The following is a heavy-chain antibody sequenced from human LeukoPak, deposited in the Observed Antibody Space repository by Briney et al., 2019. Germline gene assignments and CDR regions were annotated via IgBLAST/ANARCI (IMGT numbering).Heavy chain of an antibody. J-gene: IGHJ4*02. D-gene: IGHD6-19*01. Sequence: GGSLRLSCAASGFTFANYAMNWVRQAPEKGLEWISGISGSGGSTYYADSVKGRFTISRDNSRNTLYLQMNSLRAEDTAIYYCAKAGDRSGWYFDYWGQGTLVTVSS. CDR1: GFTFANYA. CDR3: AKAGDRSGWYFDY. V-gene: IGHV3-23*01. CDR2: ISGSGGST.